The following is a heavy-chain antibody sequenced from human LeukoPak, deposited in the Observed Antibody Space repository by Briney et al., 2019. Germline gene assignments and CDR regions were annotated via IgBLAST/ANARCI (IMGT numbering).Heavy chain of an antibody. Sequence: ASVTVSCKASGYTFTSYYMHWVRQAPGQGLEWMGIINPSGGSTSYAQKFQGRVTMTRDTSTSTVYMELSSLRSEDTAVYYCARDLGIDYYYYGMDVWGQGTTVTVSS. CDR1: GYTFTSYY. D-gene: IGHD7-27*01. CDR2: INPSGGST. CDR3: ARDLGIDYYYYGMDV. J-gene: IGHJ6*02. V-gene: IGHV1-46*01.